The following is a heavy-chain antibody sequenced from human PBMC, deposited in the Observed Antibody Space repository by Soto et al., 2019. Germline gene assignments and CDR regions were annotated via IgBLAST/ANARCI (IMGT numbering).Heavy chain of an antibody. V-gene: IGHV4-39*01. CDR3: ARQSGYDSFDY. CDR1: GGSISSSSYY. D-gene: IGHD5-12*01. CDR2: IYYSGST. J-gene: IGHJ4*02. Sequence: SETLSLTCTVSGGSISSSSYYWGWIRQPPGKGLEWIGSIYYSGSTYYNPSLKSRVTISADTSKNQFSLKLSSVTAADTAVYYCARQSGYDSFDYWGQGTLVTVSS.